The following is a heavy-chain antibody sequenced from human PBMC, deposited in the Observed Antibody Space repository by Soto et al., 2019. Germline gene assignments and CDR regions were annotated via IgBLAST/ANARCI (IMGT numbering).Heavy chain of an antibody. D-gene: IGHD6-6*01. CDR3: VTGDHLVR. J-gene: IGHJ4*02. CDR1: GYTFTGYY. Sequence: QMQLVQSGAEARKPGASVKVSCKTSGYTFTGYYLNWVRQAPGRGLEWVGWINPKTGDTNNAQKFQVRVTKTTDTSISTGYMELSGLKSDDTAVYYCVTGDHLVRWGQGTRVTVSS. CDR2: INPKTGDT. V-gene: IGHV1-2*02.